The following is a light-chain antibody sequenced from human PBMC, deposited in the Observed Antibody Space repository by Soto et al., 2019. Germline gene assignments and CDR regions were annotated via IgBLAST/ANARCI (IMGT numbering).Light chain of an antibody. CDR2: AAS. CDR1: QSISSY. Sequence: DIQMTQSPSSLSASVGDRVTITCRASQSISSYLHWYQQKPGKAPKLLIYAASSLPSGVPSRFSGSGSGTDFTLTISSLQPEDFATYYCQKSYSTTLTFGGGTKVEIK. CDR3: QKSYSTTLT. J-gene: IGKJ4*01. V-gene: IGKV1-39*01.